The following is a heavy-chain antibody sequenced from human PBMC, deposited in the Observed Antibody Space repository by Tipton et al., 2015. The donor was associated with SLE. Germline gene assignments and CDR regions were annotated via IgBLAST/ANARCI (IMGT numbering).Heavy chain of an antibody. D-gene: IGHD1-26*01. J-gene: IGHJ1*01. CDR2: IYYSGST. CDR1: GGSISSSSYY. Sequence: TLSLTCTVSGGSISSSSYYWGWIRQPPGKGLEWIGSIYYSGSTYYNPSLKSRVTISVDTSKNQFSLKLSSVTAADTAVYYCARQVGAEYFQHWGQGTLVTVSS. V-gene: IGHV4-39*01. CDR3: ARQVGAEYFQH.